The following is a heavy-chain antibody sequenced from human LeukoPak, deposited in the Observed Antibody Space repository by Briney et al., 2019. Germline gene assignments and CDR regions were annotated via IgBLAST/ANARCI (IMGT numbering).Heavy chain of an antibody. D-gene: IGHD3-22*01. CDR3: ANDGAYYDSSTDAFDI. V-gene: IGHV3-53*01. Sequence: PGGSLRLSCAVSGFTVRSNYMNWVRQAPGKGLEWVSVIYSDGTTYYADSVRGRFTISRDNSKNTLYLQMNSLRAEDTAVYYCANDGAYYDSSTDAFDIWGQGTMVTVSS. CDR2: IYSDGTT. CDR1: GFTVRSNY. J-gene: IGHJ3*02.